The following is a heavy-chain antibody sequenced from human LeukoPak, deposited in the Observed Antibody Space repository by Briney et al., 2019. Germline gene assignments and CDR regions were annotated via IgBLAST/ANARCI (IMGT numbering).Heavy chain of an antibody. Sequence: GGSLRLSCGASGFIFSSYAMSWVRQAPGKGLEWVSCISGSGGSTNYADSVRGRFTISRDNSKTTLYLQMSSLKVEDTAVYFCAKEALQGGSSGAPLDSYYYMDVWGKGTTVTVSS. J-gene: IGHJ6*03. CDR2: ISGSGGST. CDR1: GFIFSSYA. CDR3: AKEALQGGSSGAPLDSYYYMDV. D-gene: IGHD6-25*01. V-gene: IGHV3-23*01.